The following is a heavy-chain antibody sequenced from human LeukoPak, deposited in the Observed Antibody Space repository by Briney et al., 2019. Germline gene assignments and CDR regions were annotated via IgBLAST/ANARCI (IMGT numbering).Heavy chain of an antibody. CDR2: ITASDSTM. V-gene: IGHV3-48*01. J-gene: IGHJ6*02. CDR3: AKREQSFQNGMDV. CDR1: GFTFSSYG. D-gene: IGHD1-26*01. Sequence: PGGSLRLSCAASGFTFSSYGMNWVRQAPGKGLEWVSYITASDSTMYYADSVRGRFTVSRDNSKNTVLLEMDSLRAEDTAVYYCAKREQSFQNGMDVWGQGTTVTVSS.